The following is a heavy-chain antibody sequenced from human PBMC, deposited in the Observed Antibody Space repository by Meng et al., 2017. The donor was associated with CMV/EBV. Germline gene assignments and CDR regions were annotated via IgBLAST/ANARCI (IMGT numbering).Heavy chain of an antibody. CDR3: AKERNRPEGIYCSSTSCYDRKYYYYGMDV. V-gene: IGHV3-33*06. CDR2: IWYDGSNK. D-gene: IGHD2-2*01. J-gene: IGHJ6*02. CDR1: GFTFSSYG. Sequence: GESLKISCAASGFTFSSYGMHWVRQAPGKGLEWVAVIWYDGSNKYYADSVKGRFTISRDNSKNTLYLQMNSLRAEDTAVYYCAKERNRPEGIYCSSTSCYDRKYYYYGMDVWGQGTTVTVSS.